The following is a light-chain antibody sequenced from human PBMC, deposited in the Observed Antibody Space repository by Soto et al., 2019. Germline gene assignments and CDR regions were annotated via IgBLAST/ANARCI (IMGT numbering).Light chain of an antibody. V-gene: IGKV3-20*01. CDR3: YQYGSTPPT. CDR1: QAVNTR. J-gene: IGKJ1*01. CDR2: LAS. Sequence: EIVLTQSPATLSSFPVDRVTLSCMASQAVNTRLAWYQHKPGQAPRLLIYLASNRAAGVPARFSGSGSGTDFTLTISRLEPEDFVVFYCYQYGSTPPTFGQGTKVDIK.